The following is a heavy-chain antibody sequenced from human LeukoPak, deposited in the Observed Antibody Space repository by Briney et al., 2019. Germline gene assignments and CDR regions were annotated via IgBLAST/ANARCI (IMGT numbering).Heavy chain of an antibody. V-gene: IGHV4-34*01. J-gene: IGHJ4*02. CDR1: GGSFSGYY. Sequence: PSETLSLTCAVYGGSFSGYYWSWIRQPPGKGLEWIGEINHSGSTNYNPSLKSRVTISVDTSKNQFSLKLSSVTAADTAVYYCARRPDGGTYFDYWGQGTPVTVSS. CDR3: ARRPDGGTYFDY. D-gene: IGHD3-16*01. CDR2: INHSGST.